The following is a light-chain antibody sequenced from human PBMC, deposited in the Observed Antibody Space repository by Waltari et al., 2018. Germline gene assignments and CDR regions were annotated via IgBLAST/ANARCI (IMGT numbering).Light chain of an antibody. J-gene: IGKJ4*01. CDR2: AAS. CDR1: QGVSTY. CDR3: QQRSSWPLT. Sequence: EIVLTQSPATLSLSPGERATLSCRASQGVSTYLAWYQQKPGQAPRRLIFAASNRATGIPARFSGSGSGTDFTLTISSLEPEGFAIYYCQQRSSWPLTFGGGTKVEIK. V-gene: IGKV3-11*01.